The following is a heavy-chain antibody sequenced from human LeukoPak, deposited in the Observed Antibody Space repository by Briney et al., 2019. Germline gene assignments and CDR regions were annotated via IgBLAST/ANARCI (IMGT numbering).Heavy chain of an antibody. Sequence: RGSLRLSCVASGFTLNMFAMSWVRQAPGKGLEWISAISESGGSAYYADSVKGRFTISRDLSKNTLFLRLNSLRGDDTAMYYCAKDIVPTDFWGQGSLVTVSS. V-gene: IGHV3-23*01. J-gene: IGHJ4*02. CDR1: GFTLNMFA. D-gene: IGHD3-16*02. CDR3: AKDIVPTDF. CDR2: ISESGGSA.